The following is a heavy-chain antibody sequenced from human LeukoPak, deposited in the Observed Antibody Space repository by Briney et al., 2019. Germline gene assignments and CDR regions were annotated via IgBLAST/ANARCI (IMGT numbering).Heavy chain of an antibody. J-gene: IGHJ4*02. D-gene: IGHD3-22*01. V-gene: IGHV3-48*01. Sequence: GGSLRLSCAASGFTFSTYSMNWVRQAPGKGLEWVSYISSSSSTIYYANSVKGRFTISRDNAKNSLYLQMNSLRAEDTAVYYCARGSTYYDSSGQVPFDYWGQGTLVTVSS. CDR3: ARGSTYYDSSGQVPFDY. CDR2: ISSSSSTI. CDR1: GFTFSTYS.